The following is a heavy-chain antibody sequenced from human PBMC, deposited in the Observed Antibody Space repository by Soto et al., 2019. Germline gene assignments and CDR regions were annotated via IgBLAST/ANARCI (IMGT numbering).Heavy chain of an antibody. D-gene: IGHD1-1*01. CDR2: TYYRSKWNN. V-gene: IGHV6-1*01. Sequence: SQTLSLTCVVSVNNVSTNSAGWNCIRQSPSRGLEWLGRTYYRSKWNNDYAASVKGRITVNPDTSKNQFSLQLNSVTPEDTGVYYCARNSWNAPPAFDFWGQGIQVTVSS. CDR1: VNNVSTNSAG. J-gene: IGHJ4*02. CDR3: ARNSWNAPPAFDF.